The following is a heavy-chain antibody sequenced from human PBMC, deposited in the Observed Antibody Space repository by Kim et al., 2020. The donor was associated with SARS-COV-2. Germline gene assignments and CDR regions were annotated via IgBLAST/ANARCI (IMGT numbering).Heavy chain of an antibody. D-gene: IGHD6-19*01. J-gene: IGHJ5*02. CDR1: GVSFTDYD. Sequence: GGSLRLSCVTSGVSFTDYDMRWVRQAPGKGLEWVAIILDYGGTSYYADSVKGRFTISRDISRSTLYLQMNSLTPEDTALYYCAEGVHTIGLLTSAAPWR. CDR3: AEGVHTIGLLTSAAP. CDR2: ILDYGGTS. V-gene: IGHV3-23*01.